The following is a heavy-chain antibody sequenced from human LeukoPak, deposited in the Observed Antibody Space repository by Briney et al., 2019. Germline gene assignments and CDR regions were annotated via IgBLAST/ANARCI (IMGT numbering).Heavy chain of an antibody. Sequence: SETLSLTCTVSGGSISSGSYYWSWIRQPAGKGLEWIGSIYHSGSTYYNPSLKSRVTISVDTSKNQFSLKLSSVTAADTAVYYCARVSYYYDSSGYPTPEYFQHWGQGTLVTVSS. V-gene: IGHV4-39*07. CDR1: GGSISSGSYY. D-gene: IGHD3-22*01. CDR3: ARVSYYYDSSGYPTPEYFQH. J-gene: IGHJ1*01. CDR2: IYHSGST.